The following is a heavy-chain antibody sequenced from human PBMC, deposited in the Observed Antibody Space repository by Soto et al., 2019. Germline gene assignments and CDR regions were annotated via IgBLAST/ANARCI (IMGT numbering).Heavy chain of an antibody. J-gene: IGHJ4*02. D-gene: IGHD3-10*01. CDR2: IYYSGST. V-gene: IGHV4-31*03. CDR1: GGSISSGGYY. Sequence: QVQLQESGPGLVKPSQTLSLTCTVSGGSISSGGYYWSWIRQHPGKGLEWIGYIYYSGSTYYNPYLKSRVTISVATSKNQFSLKLSSVTAADTAVYYCAIRNGSGSYYVDYWGQGTLVTVSS. CDR3: AIRNGSGSYYVDY.